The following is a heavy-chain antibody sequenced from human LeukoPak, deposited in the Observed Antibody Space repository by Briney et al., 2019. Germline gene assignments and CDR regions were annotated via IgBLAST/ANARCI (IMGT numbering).Heavy chain of an antibody. Sequence: GGSLRLSCAASGFTFSSYSMHWVRQAPGKGLEFVSAISSDGVATRYADSVRGRFTISRDDSKNMLYLQMSSLRPEDAAVYYCVKDLDGSHTFDYWGQGTLVTVSS. CDR3: VKDLDGSHTFDY. CDR2: ISSDGVAT. J-gene: IGHJ4*02. CDR1: GFTFSSYS. D-gene: IGHD1-26*01. V-gene: IGHV3-64D*06.